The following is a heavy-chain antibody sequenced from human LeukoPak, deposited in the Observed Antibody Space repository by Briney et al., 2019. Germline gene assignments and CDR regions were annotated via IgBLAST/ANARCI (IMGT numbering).Heavy chain of an antibody. J-gene: IGHJ4*02. CDR2: IRNKPNSYTT. V-gene: IGHV3-73*01. CDR1: GFDFSGFY. D-gene: IGHD2-15*01. Sequence: GGSLRLSCAASGFDFSGFYVHWVRQASGRGLEWVGLIRNKPNSYTTVYAASVKGRFTISRDDSKNTAYLQMNSLKAEDTAAYYCTRQECSGGSCSYVDFWGQGTLVTVSS. CDR3: TRQECSGGSCSYVDF.